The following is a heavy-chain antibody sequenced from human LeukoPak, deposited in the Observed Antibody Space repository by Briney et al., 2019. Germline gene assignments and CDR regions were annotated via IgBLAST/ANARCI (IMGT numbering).Heavy chain of an antibody. CDR2: ISSSSSYI. Sequence: GGSLRPSCAAPGFTFSSYSMNWVRQAPGKGLEWVSSISSSSSYIYYADSVKGRFTISRDNAKNSLYLQMNSLRAEDTAVYYCARGPEYYYDSSGVGVDYWGQGTLVTVSS. J-gene: IGHJ4*02. CDR3: ARGPEYYYDSSGVGVDY. CDR1: GFTFSSYS. D-gene: IGHD3-22*01. V-gene: IGHV3-21*01.